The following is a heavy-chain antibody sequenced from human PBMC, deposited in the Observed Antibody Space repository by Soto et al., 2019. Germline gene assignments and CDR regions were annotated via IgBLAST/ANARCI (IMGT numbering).Heavy chain of an antibody. D-gene: IGHD3-22*01. CDR2: ISDSGTTV. V-gene: IGHV3-48*03. CDR1: GFTFSNFE. J-gene: IGHJ4*02. Sequence: EVQLVESGGGLVQPGGSLRLSCAASGFTFSNFEMNWVRQAPGKGLEWVSYISDSGTTVYYADSVKGRFTISRDNAKNSVHLQMKSLRAEDTAVYYCARGPGSGYYYFDSWGQGSLVTVSS. CDR3: ARGPGSGYYYFDS.